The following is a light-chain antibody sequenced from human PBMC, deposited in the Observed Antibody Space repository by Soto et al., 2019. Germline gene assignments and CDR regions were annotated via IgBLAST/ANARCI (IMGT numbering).Light chain of an antibody. Sequence: QSALTQPASVSGSPGQSITISCTGTSADVGSYDLVSWYQQLPGKAPKLMIYEGSKRPSGVYYRFSGSKSGNTASLTVSGLQAEDEADYYCCSYAGSSTYVFXTGTKVTVL. CDR2: EGS. CDR3: CSYAGSSTYV. CDR1: SADVGSYDL. V-gene: IGLV2-23*01. J-gene: IGLJ1*01.